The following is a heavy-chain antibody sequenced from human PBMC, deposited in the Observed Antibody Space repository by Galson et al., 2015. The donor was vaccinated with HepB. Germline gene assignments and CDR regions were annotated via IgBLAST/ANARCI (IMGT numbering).Heavy chain of an antibody. J-gene: IGHJ4*02. D-gene: IGHD3-3*01. V-gene: IGHV4-39*01. CDR2: IYYSGST. CDR1: GGSISSSSYY. Sequence: ETLSLTCTVSGGSISSSSYYWGWIRQPPGKGLAWIGSIYYSGSTYYNPSLKSRVTISVDTSKNHFSLKLSSVTAADTAVYYCASRPLRFLEWGIDYWGQGTLVTVSS. CDR3: ASRPLRFLEWGIDY.